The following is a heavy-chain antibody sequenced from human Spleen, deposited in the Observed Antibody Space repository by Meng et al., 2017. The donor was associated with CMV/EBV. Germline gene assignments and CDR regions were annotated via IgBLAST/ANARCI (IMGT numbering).Heavy chain of an antibody. CDR1: GGAVSGHY. D-gene: IGHD5-24*01. Sequence: ESLKISCAVYGGAVSGHYWSWLRQAPGEGLEWIGEINQSGSTNYTPSLKRRVTISVDTSKNQFYLKLRSVTAEDTAVYYWARVYRDGYKYCYFALWGRGTLVTVSS. CDR2: INQSGST. V-gene: IGHV4-34*01. CDR3: ARVYRDGYKYCYFAL. J-gene: IGHJ2*01.